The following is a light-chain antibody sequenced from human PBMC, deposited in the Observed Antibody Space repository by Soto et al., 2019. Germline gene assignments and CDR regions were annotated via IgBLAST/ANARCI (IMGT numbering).Light chain of an antibody. Sequence: QSALTQPASVSGSPGQPITISCTGTSSDVGGYNYVSWYQQHPGKAPKLMIYEVSNRPSGVSNRFSGSKSGNTASLTISGLQAEDEADYYCSSYTSSSLYVFGTATKLSVL. CDR1: SSDVGGYNY. V-gene: IGLV2-14*01. J-gene: IGLJ1*01. CDR2: EVS. CDR3: SSYTSSSLYV.